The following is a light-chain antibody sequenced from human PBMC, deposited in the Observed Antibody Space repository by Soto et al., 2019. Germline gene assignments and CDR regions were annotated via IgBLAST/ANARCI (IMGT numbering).Light chain of an antibody. V-gene: IGKV1-16*02. CDR2: AAT. J-gene: IGKJ2*01. Sequence: DIQMTQSPSSLSASVGDRVTISCRASQDIRDYLAWFQQNPGKPPKTLIYAATRLEPGVPSKFSGSGSGTDFTLTISSLQPEDFAAYYCQQYNSYPPTFGQGTKLDI. CDR3: QQYNSYPPT. CDR1: QDIRDY.